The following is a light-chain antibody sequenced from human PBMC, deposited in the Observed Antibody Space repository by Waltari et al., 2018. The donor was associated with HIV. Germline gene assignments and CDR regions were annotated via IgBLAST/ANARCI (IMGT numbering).Light chain of an antibody. CDR1: YLGDKY. CDR3: QAWDSSTVL. Sequence: SHELTQPPSVSVSPGQTASITCSGDYLGDKYASWYQQKPGQSPVLVIYQDDKRPSGPPGRFSGSNSGNTATLTITGTQAMEEADYYCQAWDSSTVLFGGGTKLTVL. CDR2: QDD. J-gene: IGLJ2*01. V-gene: IGLV3-1*01.